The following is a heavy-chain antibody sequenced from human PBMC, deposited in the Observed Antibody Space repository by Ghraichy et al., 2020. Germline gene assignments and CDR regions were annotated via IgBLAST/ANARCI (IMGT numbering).Heavy chain of an antibody. CDR2: ISGSGGST. V-gene: IGHV3-23*01. D-gene: IGHD1-26*01. Sequence: GESLNISCAASGFTFSSYAINWVRQAPGRGLEWVSTISGSGGSTYYADSVKGRFTISRDNSKSTLYLQMNSLRAEDTAVYYCAAREWELPYWGQGTLVTVSS. CDR1: GFTFSSYA. J-gene: IGHJ4*02. CDR3: AAREWELPY.